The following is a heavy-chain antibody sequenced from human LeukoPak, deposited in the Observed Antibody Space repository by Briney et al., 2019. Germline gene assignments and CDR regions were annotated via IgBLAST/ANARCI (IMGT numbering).Heavy chain of an antibody. CDR1: GFTLGDYA. J-gene: IGHJ4*02. CDR3: SRVSLAAGAVYYFDY. V-gene: IGHV3-49*03. D-gene: IGHD6-13*01. CDR2: IRTKTYGGTT. Sequence: GGSLRLSCTTSGFTLGDYAMSWFRQAPGKGLEWVGFIRTKTYGGTTEYAASVKGRFTISRDDSKDIAYLQMNSLRTGDTAVYYCSRVSLAAGAVYYFDYWGQGTLVTVSS.